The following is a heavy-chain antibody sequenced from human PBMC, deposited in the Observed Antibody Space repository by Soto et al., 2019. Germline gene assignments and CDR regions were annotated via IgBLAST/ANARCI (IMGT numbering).Heavy chain of an antibody. CDR1: GFTFSSYC. V-gene: IGHV3-30*18. Sequence: XVSLRLTCAASGFTFSSYCMHWVRQAPGKGLEWVAVISYDGSNKYYADSVKGRFTISRDNSKNTLYLQMNSLRAEDTAVYYCAKDRDCTSTSCYGMDVWGQRTTVTVSS. CDR3: AKDRDCTSTSCYGMDV. D-gene: IGHD2-2*01. CDR2: ISYDGSNK. J-gene: IGHJ6*02.